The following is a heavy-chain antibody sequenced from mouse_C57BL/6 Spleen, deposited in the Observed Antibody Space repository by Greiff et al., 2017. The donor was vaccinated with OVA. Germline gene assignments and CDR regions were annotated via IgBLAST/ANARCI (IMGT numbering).Heavy chain of an antibody. Sequence: EVQLVESGPELVKPGASVKIPCKASGYTFTDYNMDWVKQSHGKSLEWIGDINPNNGGTIYNQKFKGKATLTVDKSSSTAYMELRSLTSEDTAVYYCALYGSSPWFAYWGQGTLVTVSA. CDR1: GYTFTDYN. D-gene: IGHD1-1*01. CDR2: INPNNGGT. CDR3: ALYGSSPWFAY. J-gene: IGHJ3*01. V-gene: IGHV1-18*01.